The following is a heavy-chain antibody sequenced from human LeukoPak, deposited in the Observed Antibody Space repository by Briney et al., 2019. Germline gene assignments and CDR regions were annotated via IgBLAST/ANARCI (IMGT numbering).Heavy chain of an antibody. J-gene: IGHJ4*02. CDR1: GFTFSSYE. D-gene: IGHD5-24*01. Sequence: GGSLRLSCVVSGFTFSSYEMNWVGQAPGKGLEGVSYISSSGSTIYYADPVKGRFTISRDNAKNSLYLQRNSLKAEDTAVYYCARGVRDGYNIDYWGQGTLVTVSS. CDR2: ISSSGSTI. V-gene: IGHV3-48*03. CDR3: ARGVRDGYNIDY.